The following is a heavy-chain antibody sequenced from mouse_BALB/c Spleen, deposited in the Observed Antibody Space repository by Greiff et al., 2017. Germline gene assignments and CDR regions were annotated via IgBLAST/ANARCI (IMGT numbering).Heavy chain of an antibody. J-gene: IGHJ3*01. CDR3: ARSGLGGSAD. V-gene: IGHV1-80*01. D-gene: IGHD3-3*01. CDR1: GYAFSSYW. CDR2: IYPGDGDT. Sequence: QVQLQQSGAELVRPGSSVKISCKASGYAFSSYWMNWVKQRPGQGLEWIGQIYPGDGDTNYNGKFKGKATLTADKSSSTAYMQLSSLTSEDSAVYFCARSGLGGSADWGQGTLVTVSA.